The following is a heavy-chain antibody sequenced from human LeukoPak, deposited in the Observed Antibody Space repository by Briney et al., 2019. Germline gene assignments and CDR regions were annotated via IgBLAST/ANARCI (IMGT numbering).Heavy chain of an antibody. CDR2: IPDHGSNK. CDR3: AKDELMDY. V-gene: IGHV3-30*02. Sequence: PGGSLRLSCAASGFTFSGSAMHWVRQAPGRGLEWVTFIPDHGSNKYYADSVKGRFTISRDNSKNTLYLQMNGLRPEDTAVYYCAKDELMDYWGQGTLVTVSS. CDR1: GFTFSGSA. D-gene: IGHD1-1*01. J-gene: IGHJ4*02.